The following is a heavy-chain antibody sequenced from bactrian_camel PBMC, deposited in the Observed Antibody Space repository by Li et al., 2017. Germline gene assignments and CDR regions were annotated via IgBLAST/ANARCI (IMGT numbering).Heavy chain of an antibody. D-gene: IGHD1*01. Sequence: DVQLVESGGGLVQPGGSLRLSCTVSGFTFSDYTVNWVRQAPGKGLERVSSINNGGDYTQHADSVKGRFTISRDNAKNEVYLQLDKLKTEDTAMYFCARDMKVTALQYCTIRGNLPCGQGTQVTVS. CDR1: GFTFSDYT. CDR3: ARDMKVTALQYCTIRGNLP. V-gene: IGHV3S40*01. CDR2: INNGGDYT. J-gene: IGHJ6*01.